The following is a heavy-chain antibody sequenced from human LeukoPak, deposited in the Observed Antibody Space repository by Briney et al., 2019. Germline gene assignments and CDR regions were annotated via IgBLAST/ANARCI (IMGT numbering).Heavy chain of an antibody. CDR1: GGSINSYY. CDR2: IFYSGST. CDR3: ARVGAAAGY. V-gene: IGHV4-59*08. J-gene: IGHJ4*02. Sequence: SETLSLTCTVSGGSINSYYWSWIRQPPGKGLEWIGYIFYSGSTNYNPSLKSRVTISVDTSKNQFSLRLTSVTAADTAVYYCARVGAAAGYWGQGTLVTVSS. D-gene: IGHD6-13*01.